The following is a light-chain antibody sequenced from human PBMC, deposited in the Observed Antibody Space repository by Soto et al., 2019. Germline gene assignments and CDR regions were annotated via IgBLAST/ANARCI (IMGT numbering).Light chain of an antibody. CDR1: SGHSSYA. CDR3: QTWGTDIVV. V-gene: IGLV4-69*01. Sequence: QLVLTQSPSASASLGASVKLTCTLSSGHSSYAIAWHQQQPEKGPRYLMTLNSDGSHSKGDGIPDRFSGSSSGAERYLTISSLQSEDEADYYCQTWGTDIVVFGGGTKLTVL. CDR2: LNSDGSH. J-gene: IGLJ2*01.